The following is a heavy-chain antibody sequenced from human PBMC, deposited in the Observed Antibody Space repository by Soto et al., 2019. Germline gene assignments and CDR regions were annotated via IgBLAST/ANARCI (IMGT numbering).Heavy chain of an antibody. J-gene: IGHJ2*01. V-gene: IGHV4-61*03. CDR3: ARRPRRYFDL. CDR2: IFYSVGST. Sequence: QVQLQESGPGLVKPSETLSLTCTVSGGSVSSGNYYWSWIRQPPGKGLEWIGYIFYSVGSTNYNPSLKSRVTISIDTSKNHLSLKLSSVTAADTAVYYCARRPRRYFDLWGRGTLVTVSS. CDR1: GGSVSSGNYY.